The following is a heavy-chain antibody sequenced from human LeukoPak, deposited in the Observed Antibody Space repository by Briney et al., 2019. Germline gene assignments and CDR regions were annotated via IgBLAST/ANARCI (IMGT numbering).Heavy chain of an antibody. Sequence: GGSLRLSCTASGFPLSNYGMHWVRQAPGKGLELVALMWADGSKTSYANSVKGRFTISRDTSRNTLYLQMNSLRAEDTALYYCARDADTSAFYWYFDLWGRGTLVTVSS. D-gene: IGHD1-26*01. CDR2: MWADGSKT. V-gene: IGHV3-33*01. CDR3: ARDADTSAFYWYFDL. CDR1: GFPLSNYG. J-gene: IGHJ2*01.